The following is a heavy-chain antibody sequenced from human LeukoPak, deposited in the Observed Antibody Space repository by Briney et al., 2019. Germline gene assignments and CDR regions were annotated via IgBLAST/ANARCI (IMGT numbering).Heavy chain of an antibody. V-gene: IGHV3-74*01. CDR3: ASVTRGYCSGGSCYVFDY. CDR2: INSDGSST. Sequence: GGSLRLSCAASGFTFSSYWMHWVRQAPGKGLVWVSRINSDGSSTSYADSVKGRFTISRDNAKNTLYLQMNSLRAEDTAVYYCASVTRGYCSGGSCYVFDYWGQGTLVTVSS. CDR1: GFTFSSYW. J-gene: IGHJ4*02. D-gene: IGHD2-15*01.